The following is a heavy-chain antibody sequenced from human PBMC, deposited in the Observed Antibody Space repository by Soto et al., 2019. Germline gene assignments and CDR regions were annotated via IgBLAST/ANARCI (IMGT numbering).Heavy chain of an antibody. J-gene: IGHJ4*02. V-gene: IGHV1-69*13. Sequence: SVKVSCKASGGTFSSYAISWVRQAPGQGLEWMGGIIPIFGTANYAQKFQGRVTITADESTSTAYMELSSLRSEDTAVYYCARNRDGYSYALDYWGQGTLVTVSS. CDR3: ARNRDGYSYALDY. CDR2: IIPIFGTA. D-gene: IGHD5-18*01. CDR1: GGTFSSYA.